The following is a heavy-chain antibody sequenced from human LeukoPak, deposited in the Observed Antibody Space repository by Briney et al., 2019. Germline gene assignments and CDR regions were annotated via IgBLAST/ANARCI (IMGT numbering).Heavy chain of an antibody. Sequence: GASVKVSCKASGGTFSSYAISWVRQAPGQGLEWMGRIIPIFGTANYAQKFQGRVTITTDESTSTAYMELSSLRSEDTAVYYCARGFRGSSNFDYWGQGTLVTVSS. CDR2: IIPIFGTA. CDR1: GGTFSSYA. CDR3: ARGFRGSSNFDY. D-gene: IGHD1-26*01. V-gene: IGHV1-69*05. J-gene: IGHJ4*02.